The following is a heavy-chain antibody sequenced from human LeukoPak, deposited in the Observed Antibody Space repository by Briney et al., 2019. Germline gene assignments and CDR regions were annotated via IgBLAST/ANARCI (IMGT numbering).Heavy chain of an antibody. CDR3: AREMATYNYVWGSYRYIDY. V-gene: IGHV3-21*01. J-gene: IGHJ4*02. D-gene: IGHD3-16*02. CDR2: ISSSSSYI. Sequence: GGSLRLSCAVSGFTFSSYSMNWVRQAPGKGLEWVSSISSSSSYIYYADSVKGRFTISRDNAKNSLYLQMNSLRAEDTAVYYCAREMATYNYVWGSYRYIDYWGQGTLVTVSS. CDR1: GFTFSSYS.